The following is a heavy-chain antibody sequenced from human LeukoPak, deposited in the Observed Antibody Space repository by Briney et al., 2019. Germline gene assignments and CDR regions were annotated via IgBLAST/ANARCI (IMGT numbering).Heavy chain of an antibody. D-gene: IGHD1-26*01. CDR3: AKGSGTSRQLFDY. V-gene: IGHV3-23*01. CDR1: GFTFNTYC. CDR2: ISASGGST. Sequence: GGSLRLSGATSGFTFNTYCMTWVRQAPGKGLEWVSGISASGGSTYYADSVKGRFTISRDNSKNTLFLQMNSLRAGDTALYYCAKGSGTSRQLFDYWGLGTLVTVSS. J-gene: IGHJ4*02.